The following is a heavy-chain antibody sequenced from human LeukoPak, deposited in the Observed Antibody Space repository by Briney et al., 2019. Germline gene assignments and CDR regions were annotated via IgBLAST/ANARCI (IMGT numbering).Heavy chain of an antibody. V-gene: IGHV5-51*01. J-gene: IGHJ4*02. D-gene: IGHD6-13*01. Sequence: GESLKISCKGSGYSFTSYWIGWVRQLPGKGLEWMGIIYPGDSDTRYSPSFQGQFTISADKSISTAYLQWSSLKASDTAMYYCARIGYSSRWAMDYWGQGTLVTVSS. CDR3: ARIGYSSRWAMDY. CDR1: GYSFTSYW. CDR2: IYPGDSDT.